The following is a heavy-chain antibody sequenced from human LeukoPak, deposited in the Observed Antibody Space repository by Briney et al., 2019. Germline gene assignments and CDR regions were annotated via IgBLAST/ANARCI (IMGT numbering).Heavy chain of an antibody. CDR3: ARRGNNRNDFNWFDP. Sequence: SETLSLTCTVSGGSMSGSSYYWGWIRQPPGKGLEWIGSIFYSGNTYYNPSLRSRVTISVDTSKNQFSLQLKSVTAADTAMYYCARRGNNRNDFNWFDPWGQGILVTVSS. V-gene: IGHV4-39*01. CDR1: GGSMSGSSYY. D-gene: IGHD1-1*01. J-gene: IGHJ5*02. CDR2: IFYSGNT.